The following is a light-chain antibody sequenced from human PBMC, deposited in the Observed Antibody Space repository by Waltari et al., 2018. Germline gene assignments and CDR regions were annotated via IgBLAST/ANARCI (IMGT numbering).Light chain of an antibody. Sequence: EIVLTQSPGTLSLSQGERATLPCRASQSVSSSYLAWYQQKPGQAPRLLIYGASSRATGIPDRFSGSGSGTDFTLTISRLEPEDFAVYYCQQYGSSPWTFGQGTKVEIK. CDR2: GAS. V-gene: IGKV3-20*01. J-gene: IGKJ1*01. CDR3: QQYGSSPWT. CDR1: QSVSSSY.